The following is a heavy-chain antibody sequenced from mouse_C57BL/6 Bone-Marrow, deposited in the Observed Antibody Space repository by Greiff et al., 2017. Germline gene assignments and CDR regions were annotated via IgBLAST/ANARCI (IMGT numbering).Heavy chain of an antibody. CDR3: TREPHYYGSSPYAMDY. CDR2: IDPETGGT. V-gene: IGHV1-15*01. J-gene: IGHJ4*01. Sequence: QVQLQQSGAELVRPGASVTLSCKASGYTFTDYEMHWVKQTPVHGLEWIGAIDPETGGTAYNQKFKGKAIVTADKSSSTAYMELRSLTSEDSAVYYCTREPHYYGSSPYAMDYWGQGTSVTVSS. CDR1: GYTFTDYE. D-gene: IGHD1-1*01.